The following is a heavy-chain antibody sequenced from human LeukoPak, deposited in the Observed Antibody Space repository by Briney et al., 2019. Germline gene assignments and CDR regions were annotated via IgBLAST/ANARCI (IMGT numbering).Heavy chain of an antibody. CDR3: ATSMVRGVMPPA. D-gene: IGHD3-10*01. Sequence: ASVKVSCKASGGTFSSYAISWVRQAPGQGLEWMGGIIPIFGTANYAQKFQGRVTITADESTSTAYMELSSLRSEDTAVYYCATSMVRGVMPPAWGQGTLVTVSS. V-gene: IGHV1-69*13. CDR1: GGTFSSYA. CDR2: IIPIFGTA. J-gene: IGHJ5*02.